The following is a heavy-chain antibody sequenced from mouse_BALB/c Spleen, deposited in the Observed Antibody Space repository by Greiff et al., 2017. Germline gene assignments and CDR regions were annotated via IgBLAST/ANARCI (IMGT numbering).Heavy chain of an antibody. CDR1: GFTFSSFG. CDR3: ARSNRYDVRDYAMDY. Sequence: EVHLVESGGGLVQPGGSRKLSCAASGFTFSSFGMHWVRQAPEKGLEWVAYISSGSSTIYYADTVKGRFTISRDNPKKTLFLQMTSLRSEDTAMYYCARSNRYDVRDYAMDYWGQGTSVTVSS. V-gene: IGHV5-17*02. CDR2: ISSGSSTI. D-gene: IGHD2-14*01. J-gene: IGHJ4*01.